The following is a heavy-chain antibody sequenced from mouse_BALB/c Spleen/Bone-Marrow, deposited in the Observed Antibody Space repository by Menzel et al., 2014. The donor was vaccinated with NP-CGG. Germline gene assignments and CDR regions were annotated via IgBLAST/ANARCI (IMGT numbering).Heavy chain of an antibody. D-gene: IGHD1-1*01. V-gene: IGHV5-6-5*01. CDR1: GFTFSSYA. Sequence: EVKLVESGGGLVKPGGSLKLSCAASGFTFSSYAMSWVRQTPEKRLEWVASISSGGSTYYPDSVKGRFTISRDNARNTLYLQMSSLRSEDTAMYYCARWYYGSGFAYWGQGTLVTVSA. J-gene: IGHJ3*01. CDR3: ARWYYGSGFAY. CDR2: ISSGGST.